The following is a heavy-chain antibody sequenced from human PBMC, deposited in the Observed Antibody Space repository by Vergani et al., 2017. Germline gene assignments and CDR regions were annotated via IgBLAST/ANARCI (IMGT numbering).Heavy chain of an antibody. J-gene: IGHJ4*02. Sequence: VQLAESGGGRVQPGRSLRLSCAASGFSFSSYAMSWVRQAPGKGLEWVSAISGSGGSTYYADSVKGRFTISRDNSKNTLYLQMNSLRAEDTAVYYCAKKYYGGNSVVDYWGQGTLVTVSS. CDR1: GFSFSSYA. CDR3: AKKYYGGNSVVDY. CDR2: ISGSGGST. D-gene: IGHD4-23*01. V-gene: IGHV3-23*04.